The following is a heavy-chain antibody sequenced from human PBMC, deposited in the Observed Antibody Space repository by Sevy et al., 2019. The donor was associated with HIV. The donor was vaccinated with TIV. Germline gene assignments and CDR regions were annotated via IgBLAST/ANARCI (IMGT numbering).Heavy chain of an antibody. Sequence: ASVKVSCKASGYTFTGYYMHWVRQAPGQGLEWMGWINPNSGGTNYAQKFQGRVTMTRETSISTAYMELSRLRSDDTAVYYCARVKVAAAALMGGYYFDYWGQGTLVTVSS. J-gene: IGHJ4*02. CDR3: ARVKVAAAALMGGYYFDY. CDR2: INPNSGGT. CDR1: GYTFTGYY. V-gene: IGHV1-2*02. D-gene: IGHD6-13*01.